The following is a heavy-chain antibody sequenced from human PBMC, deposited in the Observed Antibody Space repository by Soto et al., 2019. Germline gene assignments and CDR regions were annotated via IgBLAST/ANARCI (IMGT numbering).Heavy chain of an antibody. J-gene: IGHJ4*02. D-gene: IGHD5-18*01. CDR3: TPRGYSYGYPEY. CDR1: GFTFSNAW. CDR2: IKSKTDGGTT. Sequence: EVQLVESGGGLVQPGRSLRLSCAASGFTFSNAWMSWVRQAPGKGLEWVGRIKSKTDGGTTDYAAPVKGRFTISRDDSKNTLYLQMNSLKTEDTAVYYCTPRGYSYGYPEYWGQGTLVTVSS. V-gene: IGHV3-15*01.